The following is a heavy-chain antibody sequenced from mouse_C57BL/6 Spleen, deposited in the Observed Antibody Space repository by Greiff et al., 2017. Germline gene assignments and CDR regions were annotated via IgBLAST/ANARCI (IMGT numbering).Heavy chain of an antibody. V-gene: IGHV3-6*01. D-gene: IGHD1-1*01. CDR1: GYSITSGYY. CDR2: ISYDGSN. J-gene: IGHJ4*01. Sequence: EVQLVESGPGLVKPSQSLSLTCSVTGYSITSGYYWNWIRQFPGNKLEWMGYISYDGSNNYNPSLKNRISITRDTSKNQFFLKLNSVTTEDTATYYCARDAFITSSSMDYWGQGTSVTVSS. CDR3: ARDAFITSSSMDY.